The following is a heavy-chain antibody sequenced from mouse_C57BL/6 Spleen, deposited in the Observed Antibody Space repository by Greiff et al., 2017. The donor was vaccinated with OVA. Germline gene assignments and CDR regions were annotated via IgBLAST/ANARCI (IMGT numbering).Heavy chain of an antibody. D-gene: IGHD2-3*01. CDR3: ARWDGYSYYFDY. V-gene: IGHV1-55*01. Sequence: QVHVKQSGAELVKPGASVKMSCKASGYTFTSYWITWVKQRPGQGLEWIGDIYPGSGSTNYNEKFKSKATLTVDTSSSTAYMQLSSLTSEDSAVYYCARWDGYSYYFDYWGQGTTLTVSS. J-gene: IGHJ2*01. CDR2: IYPGSGST. CDR1: GYTFTSYW.